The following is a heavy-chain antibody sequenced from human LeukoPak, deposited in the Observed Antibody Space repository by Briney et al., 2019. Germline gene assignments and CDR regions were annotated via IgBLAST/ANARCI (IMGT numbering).Heavy chain of an antibody. D-gene: IGHD3-22*01. CDR1: GFIFNKHA. J-gene: IGHJ5*02. CDR3: AREGASGYENWFDP. CDR2: LSGSGGST. Sequence: PGGSLRLSCAASGFIFNKHAMSWVRQAPGKGLEWVSGLSGSGGSTDYADSVKGRFTVSRDNSKNTLFPQMNSLRAEDTAVYYCAREGASGYENWFDPWGQGTLVTVSS. V-gene: IGHV3-23*01.